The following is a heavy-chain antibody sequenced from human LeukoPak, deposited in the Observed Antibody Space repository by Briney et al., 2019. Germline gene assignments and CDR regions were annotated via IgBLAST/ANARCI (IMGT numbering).Heavy chain of an antibody. Sequence: GGSLRLSCAASGFTVSSNYMSWVRQAPGKGLEWVSVIYSGGRTYYAESVKGRFTISRDISKNTLYLQMNSLTAEDTAVYYCARSEEGRFYDSAGYCKPFDLWGQEIMV. CDR2: IYSGGRT. CDR1: GFTVSSNY. CDR3: ARSEEGRFYDSAGYCKPFDL. D-gene: IGHD2-15*01. J-gene: IGHJ3*01. V-gene: IGHV3-53*01.